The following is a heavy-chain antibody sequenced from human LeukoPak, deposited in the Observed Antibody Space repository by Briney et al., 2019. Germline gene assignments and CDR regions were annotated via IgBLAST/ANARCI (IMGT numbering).Heavy chain of an antibody. CDR1: GGSISSGSYY. Sequence: NPSETLSLTCTVSGGSISSGSYYWSWIRQPAGKGLEWIGRIYTSGSTNYNPSLKSRVTISVDTSKNQFSLKLSSVTAADTAVYYCARDSGIQLWPTYYYYYYYMDVWGKGTTVTISS. J-gene: IGHJ6*03. D-gene: IGHD5-18*01. V-gene: IGHV4-61*02. CDR3: ARDSGIQLWPTYYYYYYYMDV. CDR2: IYTSGST.